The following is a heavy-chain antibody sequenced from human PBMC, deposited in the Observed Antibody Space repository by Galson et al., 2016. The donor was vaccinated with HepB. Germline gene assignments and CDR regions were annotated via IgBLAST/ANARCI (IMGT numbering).Heavy chain of an antibody. CDR3: GRPGEGHYTSGVCLGAINI. J-gene: IGHJ3*02. CDR2: ISGRNGNT. CDR1: NYTFSSYG. Sequence: SVKVSCKASNYTFSSYGLSWVRQAPGQGLEWMGWISGRNGNTNYAPKFQGRVTMTTDTSTSTAYMELRSLISDETAVYYCGRPGEGHYTSGVCLGAINIWGQGTMVTVSS. D-gene: IGHD2-8*01. V-gene: IGHV1-18*01.